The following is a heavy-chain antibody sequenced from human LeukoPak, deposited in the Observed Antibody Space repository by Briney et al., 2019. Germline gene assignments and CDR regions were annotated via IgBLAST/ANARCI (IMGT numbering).Heavy chain of an antibody. CDR1: SRSISNVYY. D-gene: IGHD4-17*01. J-gene: IGHJ3*01. CDR3: ARHTVHQHANGAFDV. CDR2: IYHNVNS. Sequence: SETLALTCAVSSRSISNVYYWGWIRAPRGKGREWIGIIYHNVNSFYNPSLKRRITLSLHTSKHHFSLKLSSVTAADTPLYYCARHTVHQHANGAFDVWGQGTLVTVSA. V-gene: IGHV4-38-2*01.